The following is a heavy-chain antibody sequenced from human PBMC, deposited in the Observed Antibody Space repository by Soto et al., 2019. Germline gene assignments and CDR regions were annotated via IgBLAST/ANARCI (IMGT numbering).Heavy chain of an antibody. CDR1: GFTFSSYA. J-gene: IGHJ4*02. Sequence: GGSLRLSCAASGFTFSSYAMSWVRQTPGKGLEWVSTLSGSGGTTYYADSVKGQFTISRDNSKSTLYLQMNSLRAEDTAVYYCAKNPGYYYDSTGYHFDYWGQGTLVTVSS. CDR2: LSGSGGTT. CDR3: AKNPGYYYDSTGYHFDY. D-gene: IGHD3-22*01. V-gene: IGHV3-23*01.